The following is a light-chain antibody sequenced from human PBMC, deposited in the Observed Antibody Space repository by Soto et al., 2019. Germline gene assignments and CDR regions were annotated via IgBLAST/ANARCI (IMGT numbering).Light chain of an antibody. V-gene: IGLV2-8*01. CDR2: EVS. Sequence: QSDLPKPPSAYGSPGQSVTISCTGTSSDVGGYNYVSWYQQHPGKAPKLMIYEVSKRPSGVPDRFSGSKSGNTASLTVSGLQAEDEADYFCSSYAGSNNYVFGTGTKVTVL. CDR3: SSYAGSNNYV. J-gene: IGLJ1*01. CDR1: SSDVGGYNY.